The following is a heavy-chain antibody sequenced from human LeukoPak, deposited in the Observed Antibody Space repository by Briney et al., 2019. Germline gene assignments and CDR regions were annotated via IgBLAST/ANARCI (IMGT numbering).Heavy chain of an antibody. D-gene: IGHD4/OR15-4a*01. CDR2: INPSGGST. CDR1: GYTFTSYY. Sequence: WASVKVSCKASGYTFTSYYMHWVRQAPGQGLEWMGIINPSGGSTSYAQKFQGRVTMTRDTSTSTVYMELSSLRSEDTAVYYCTKPLNEAFDIWGQGTMVTVSS. CDR3: TKPLNEAFDI. V-gene: IGHV1-46*01. J-gene: IGHJ3*02.